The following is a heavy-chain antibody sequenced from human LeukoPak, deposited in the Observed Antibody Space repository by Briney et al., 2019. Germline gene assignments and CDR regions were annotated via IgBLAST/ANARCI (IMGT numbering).Heavy chain of an antibody. Sequence: PSETLSLTCTVSGGSISSGGYYWSWIRQPPGKGLEWIGYIYHSGSTYYNPSLKSRVTISVDRSKNQFSLKLSSVTAADTAVYYCARAQGSSGYYYGYYYYMDVWGKGTTVTVSS. D-gene: IGHD3-22*01. CDR3: ARAQGSSGYYYGYYYYMDV. V-gene: IGHV4-30-2*01. CDR2: IYHSGST. J-gene: IGHJ6*03. CDR1: GGSISSGGYY.